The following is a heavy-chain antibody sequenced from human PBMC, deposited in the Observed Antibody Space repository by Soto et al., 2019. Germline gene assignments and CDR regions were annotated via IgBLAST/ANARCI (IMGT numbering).Heavy chain of an antibody. CDR1: GFTFNSYG. J-gene: IGHJ4*02. V-gene: IGHV3-30*18. CDR3: AKTPWEKYYSSWFDC. CDR2: ISHDGTNK. Sequence: VQLVESGGGVVQPGRSLRLSCAASGFTFNSYGMHWVRQAPGKGLERVASISHDGTNKYYVDSVKGRFTISRDNSKSTLYLQMNSLRAEDTAVYYCAKTPWEKYYSSWFDCWGQGTLVTVSS. D-gene: IGHD1-26*01.